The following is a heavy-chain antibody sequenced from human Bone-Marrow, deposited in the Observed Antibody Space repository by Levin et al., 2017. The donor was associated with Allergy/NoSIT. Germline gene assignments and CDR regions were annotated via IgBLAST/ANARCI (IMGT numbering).Heavy chain of an antibody. D-gene: IGHD6-13*01. J-gene: IGHJ3*02. Sequence: SCAASGFTVRDNYMNWVRQAPGKGLEWVSVINSGGSTNYADSVKGRFTISRDNSKNTVDLQMNSLRAEDTAVYYCARDSSSWYRAFEIWGRGTVVTVS. CDR2: INSGGST. CDR1: GFTVRDNY. CDR3: ARDSSSWYRAFEI. V-gene: IGHV3-53*01.